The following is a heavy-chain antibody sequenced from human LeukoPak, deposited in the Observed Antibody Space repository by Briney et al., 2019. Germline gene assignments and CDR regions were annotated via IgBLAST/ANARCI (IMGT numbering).Heavy chain of an antibody. Sequence: SVKVSCKASGGTFSSYAISWVRQAPGQGLEWMGGIIPIFGTANYAQKFQGRVTITADESTSTAYMELSSLRSEDTAVYYCARDREYGGNSDAFDIWGQGTMVTVSS. D-gene: IGHD4-23*01. J-gene: IGHJ3*02. CDR3: ARDREYGGNSDAFDI. CDR1: GGTFSSYA. V-gene: IGHV1-69*13. CDR2: IIPIFGTA.